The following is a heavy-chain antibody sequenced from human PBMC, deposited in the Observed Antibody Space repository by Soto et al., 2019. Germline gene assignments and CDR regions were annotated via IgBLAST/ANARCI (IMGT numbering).Heavy chain of an antibody. V-gene: IGHV4-34*01. CDR1: GGSFSGIY. Sequence: PSETLSLTCVVYGGSFSGIYWSWIRQSPGKGLEWIGEINHSGSNNYSPSLKSRVTMSLDTSKNQFSPKLTSVTAADTAVYHCARGGSNDWQVAFDIWGQGTMVTVSS. D-gene: IGHD3-9*01. J-gene: IGHJ3*02. CDR2: INHSGSN. CDR3: ARGGSNDWQVAFDI.